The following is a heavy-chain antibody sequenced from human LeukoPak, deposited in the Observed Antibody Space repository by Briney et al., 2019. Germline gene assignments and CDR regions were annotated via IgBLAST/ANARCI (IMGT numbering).Heavy chain of an antibody. CDR1: GFPFSGYG. J-gene: IGHJ4*02. CDR2: ISYDGSNK. V-gene: IGHV3-30*03. Sequence: PGGSLRLSCAASGFPFSGYGMHWVRQAPGKGLEWVAVISYDGSNKYYADSVKGRFTISRDNSKNTLYLQMNSLRAEDTAVYYCARADPGYSSSWYKDGGPSYYFDYWGQGTLVTVSS. CDR3: ARADPGYSSSWYKDGGPSYYFDY. D-gene: IGHD6-13*01.